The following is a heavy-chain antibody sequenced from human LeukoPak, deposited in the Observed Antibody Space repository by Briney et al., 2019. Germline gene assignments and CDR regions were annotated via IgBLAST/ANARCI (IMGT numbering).Heavy chain of an antibody. CDR1: GGSFSGYY. CDR2: INHSGST. CDR3: ARGRITGTGPMDV. Sequence: SETLSLTCAVYGGSFSGYYWSWIRQPPGKGLEWIGEINHSGSTNYNPSLKSRVTISVDTSKNQFSLKLNSVTAADTAVYYCARGRITGTGPMDVWGKGATVTVSS. D-gene: IGHD1-20*01. J-gene: IGHJ6*04. V-gene: IGHV4-34*01.